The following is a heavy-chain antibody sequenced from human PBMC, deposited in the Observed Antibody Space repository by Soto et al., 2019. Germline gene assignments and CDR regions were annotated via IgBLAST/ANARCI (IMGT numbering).Heavy chain of an antibody. D-gene: IGHD6-19*01. V-gene: IGHV3-23*01. CDR2: ISGSGGST. CDR3: AKARVSYSSGWYWFDP. J-gene: IGHJ5*02. CDR1: GFTFSSYA. Sequence: GGSLRLSCAASGFTFSSYAMSWVRQAPGKGLEWVSAISGSGGSTYYADSVMGRFTISRDNSKNTLYLQMNSVRAEDTALYYCAKARVSYSSGWYWFDPWGQGTLVTVSS.